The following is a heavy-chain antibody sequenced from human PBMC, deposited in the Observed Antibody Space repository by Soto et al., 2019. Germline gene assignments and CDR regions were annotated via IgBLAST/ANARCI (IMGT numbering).Heavy chain of an antibody. V-gene: IGHV4-4*02. CDR3: ARVYSGSYSDS. D-gene: IGHD1-26*01. J-gene: IGHJ4*02. Sequence: QVQLQESGPGLVKPSGTLSLTCAVSGGSIRSNNWWSWVRQPPGKGLEWIGEIFHGGSTYYNPSLKTRVTISVDKSKNQFSLKLSSVPAADTAVYYCARVYSGSYSDSWGQGTLVTVSS. CDR2: IFHGGST. CDR1: GGSIRSNNW.